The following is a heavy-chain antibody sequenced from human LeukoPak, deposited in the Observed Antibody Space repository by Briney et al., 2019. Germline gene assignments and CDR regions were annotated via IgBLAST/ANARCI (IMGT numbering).Heavy chain of an antibody. J-gene: IGHJ4*02. CDR1: GFTFSSYA. V-gene: IGHV3-23*01. CDR2: ISGSGGST. D-gene: IGHD6-19*01. Sequence: GGSLRLSCAASGFTFSSYAMSWVRQAPGKGLEWVSAISGSGGSTYYADSVKGRFTISRDNSKNTLYLQMNSLRAEDTAVYYCARQSYSSGCGYWGQGTLVTVSS. CDR3: ARQSYSSGCGY.